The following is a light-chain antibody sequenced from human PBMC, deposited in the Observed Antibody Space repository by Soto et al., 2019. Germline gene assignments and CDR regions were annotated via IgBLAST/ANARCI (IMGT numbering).Light chain of an antibody. CDR3: SSYTSSSTHNYV. CDR1: SSEVGGYNY. Sequence: QSALTQPASVSGSPGQSITISCTGTSSEVGGYNYVSWYQQHPGKAPNLMIYDVSNRPSWVSNRFSGSKSGNTASLTISGLQAEDEADYYCSSYTSSSTHNYVFGTGTKVTVL. V-gene: IGLV2-14*01. CDR2: DVS. J-gene: IGLJ1*01.